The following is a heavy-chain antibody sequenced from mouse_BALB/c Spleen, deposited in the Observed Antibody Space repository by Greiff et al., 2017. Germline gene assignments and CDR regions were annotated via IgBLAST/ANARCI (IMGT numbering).Heavy chain of an antibody. CDR1: GFTFSSYG. CDR3: ARQATVVATEAMDY. J-gene: IGHJ4*01. V-gene: IGHV5-6*01. Sequence: EVKLIESGGDLVKPGGSLKLPGAASGFTFSSYGMSWVRQTPDKRLEGVATISSGGSYTYYPDSVKGRFPISRDNAKNTLYRQMSSLKSEDTAMYYCARQATVVATEAMDYWGQGTSVTVSS. D-gene: IGHD1-1*01. CDR2: ISSGGSYT.